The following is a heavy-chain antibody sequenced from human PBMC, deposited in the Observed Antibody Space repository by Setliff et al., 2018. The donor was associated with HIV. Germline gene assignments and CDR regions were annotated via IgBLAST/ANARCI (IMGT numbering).Heavy chain of an antibody. CDR2: IYYSGST. V-gene: IGHV4-31*03. CDR1: GGSISSGYYY. CDR3: ARGTPDHEVWYFDL. Sequence: PSETLSLTCTVSGGSISSGYYYWSWIRQHPGKGLEWIGYIYYSGSTYYNPSLKSRVTISVDTSKNQFSLKLSSVTAEDTAIYYCARGTPDHEVWYFDLWGRGTLVTVSS. J-gene: IGHJ2*01.